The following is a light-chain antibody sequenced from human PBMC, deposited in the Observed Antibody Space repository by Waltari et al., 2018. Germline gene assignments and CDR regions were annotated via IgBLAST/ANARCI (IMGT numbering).Light chain of an antibody. V-gene: IGKV4-1*01. CDR1: QDVTNS. J-gene: IGKJ3*01. CDR2: WAS. Sequence: DIVMTQSPECLGVSLGERATINCKSSQDVTNSLSWYKQQPGQPPELLIYWASTRESGVPDRFRGSGFGTDFTLTIRSLQAEDVAVYYCLQHYTTPFTFGPGTRVDI. CDR3: LQHYTTPFT.